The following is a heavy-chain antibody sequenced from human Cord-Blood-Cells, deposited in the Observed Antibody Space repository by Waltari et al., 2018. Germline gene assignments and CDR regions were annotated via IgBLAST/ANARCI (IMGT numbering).Heavy chain of an antibody. CDR3: ARGLAIAAAGNRGLGY. D-gene: IGHD6-13*01. V-gene: IGHV4-34*01. CDR1: GGSFSGYY. CDR2: INHSGST. J-gene: IGHJ4*02. Sequence: QVQLQQGGAGLLKPSETLSLTCAVYGGSFSGYYWSWIRQPPGKGLEWIGEINHSGSTNYNPSLKSRVTISVDTSKNQFSLKLSSVTAADTAVYYCARGLAIAAAGNRGLGYWGQGTLVTVSS.